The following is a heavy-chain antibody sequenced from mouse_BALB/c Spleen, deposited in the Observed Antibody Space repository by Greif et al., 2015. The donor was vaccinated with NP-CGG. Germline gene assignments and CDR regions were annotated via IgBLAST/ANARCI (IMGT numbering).Heavy chain of an antibody. CDR1: GYTFTDYY. CDR3: ARRTGTEAMDY. V-gene: IGHV1-84*02. J-gene: IGHJ4*01. D-gene: IGHD4-1*01. Sequence: QVQLQQPGPEQVKPGASVKISCKASGYTFTDYYINWVKQKPGQGLEWIGWIYPGSGNTKYNEKFKGKATLTVDTSSSTAYMQLSSLTSEDTAVYFCARRTGTEAMDYWGQGTSVTVSS. CDR2: IYPGSGNT.